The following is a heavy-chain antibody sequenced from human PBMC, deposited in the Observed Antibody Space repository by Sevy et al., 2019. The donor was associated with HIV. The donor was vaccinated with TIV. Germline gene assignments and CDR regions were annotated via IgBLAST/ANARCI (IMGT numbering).Heavy chain of an antibody. CDR3: AKQAYCGGDCYRANGMDV. Sequence: GGSLRLSCAASGFTFSSYGMLWVRQAPGKGLEWVAFIRYDGSNKYYADSVKGRFTISRDNSKNTLYLQMNSLRAEDTAVYYCAKQAYCGGDCYRANGMDVWGQGTTVTVSS. J-gene: IGHJ6*02. D-gene: IGHD2-21*01. CDR1: GFTFSSYG. CDR2: IRYDGSNK. V-gene: IGHV3-30*02.